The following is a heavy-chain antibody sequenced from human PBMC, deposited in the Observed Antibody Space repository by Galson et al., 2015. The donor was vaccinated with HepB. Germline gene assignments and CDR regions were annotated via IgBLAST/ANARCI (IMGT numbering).Heavy chain of an antibody. CDR1: GYTFTSYG. J-gene: IGHJ6*02. CDR2: ISAYNGNT. D-gene: IGHD3-3*01. Sequence: SVKVSCKASGYTFTSYGIRWVRQAPGQGLEWMGWISAYNGNTNYAQKLQGRVTMTTDTSTSTAYMELRSLRSDDTAVYYCARVITIFGVVIQYYYGMDVWGQGTTVTVSS. CDR3: ARVITIFGVVIQYYYGMDV. V-gene: IGHV1-18*04.